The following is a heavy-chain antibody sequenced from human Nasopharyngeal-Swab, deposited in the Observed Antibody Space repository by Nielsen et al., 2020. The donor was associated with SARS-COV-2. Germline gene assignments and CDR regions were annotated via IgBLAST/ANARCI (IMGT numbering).Heavy chain of an antibody. CDR3: ARSSRGPYCDFWSGSNYPDY. D-gene: IGHD3-3*01. V-gene: IGHV3-7*03. CDR2: IKQDGSEK. J-gene: IGHJ4*02. Sequence: GGSLRLSCAASGFTFSSYWRSWVRQATGKGLEGEANIKQDGSEKYYADSVKGRFTISRDNAKNSLYLQMNSLRAEDTAVYYCARSSRGPYCDFWSGSNYPDYWGQGTLVTVSS. CDR1: GFTFSSYW.